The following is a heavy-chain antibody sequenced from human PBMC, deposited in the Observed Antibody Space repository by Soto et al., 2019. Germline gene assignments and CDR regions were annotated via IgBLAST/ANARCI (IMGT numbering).Heavy chain of an antibody. D-gene: IGHD3-3*01. CDR1: VYTFTNYG. V-gene: IGHV1-18*04. Sequence: XSGKFSGKASVYTFTNYGISWVRQAPGQGLEWMGWISAYNGNTNYAQNLQGRVTMTTDTSTSTAYMELRSLRSDDTAVYYCARVDVLRFLEWLTWGQGPLVTVSS. CDR2: ISAYNGNT. CDR3: ARVDVLRFLEWLT. J-gene: IGHJ5*02.